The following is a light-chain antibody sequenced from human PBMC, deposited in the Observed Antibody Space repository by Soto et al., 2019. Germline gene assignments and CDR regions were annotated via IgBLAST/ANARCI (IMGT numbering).Light chain of an antibody. J-gene: IGKJ3*01. CDR2: VAS. Sequence: EAVMTQSPSTLSVSAGERLTLSCRASQSVSSNLDWYQQKPGQAPRLLIYVASTRATGIPARFSGSGFGTEFTLTISSLQSEDFAVYYCQQYNTWPLTFGPGTKVDIK. CDR1: QSVSSN. CDR3: QQYNTWPLT. V-gene: IGKV3-15*01.